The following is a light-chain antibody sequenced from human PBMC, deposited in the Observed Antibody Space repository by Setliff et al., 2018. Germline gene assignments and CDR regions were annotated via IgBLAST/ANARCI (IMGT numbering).Light chain of an antibody. CDR3: SSYAGNYIYV. Sequence: QSALTQPPSASGSPGQSVTISCTGTSRDVGGYNFVSWYQQHPGKAPKLIISEVTERPSGVPDRFSGSKSGNTASLTVSGLQAEDEADYYCSSYAGNYIYVFGTGTKGTVL. CDR2: EVT. J-gene: IGLJ1*01. CDR1: SRDVGGYNF. V-gene: IGLV2-8*01.